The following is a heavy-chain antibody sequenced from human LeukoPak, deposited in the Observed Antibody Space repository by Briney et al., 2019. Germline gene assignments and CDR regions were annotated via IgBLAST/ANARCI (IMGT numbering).Heavy chain of an antibody. CDR1: GFTFSSYS. J-gene: IGHJ3*02. CDR3: ARDRAITYYDILTGEPDAFDI. CDR2: ISSSSSYI. D-gene: IGHD3-9*01. V-gene: IGHV3-21*01. Sequence: GGSLRLSCAASGFTFSSYSMNRVRQAPGKGLEWVSSISSSSSYIYYADSVKGRFTISRDNAKNSLYLQMNSLRAEDTAVYYCARDRAITYYDILTGEPDAFDIWGQGTMVTVSS.